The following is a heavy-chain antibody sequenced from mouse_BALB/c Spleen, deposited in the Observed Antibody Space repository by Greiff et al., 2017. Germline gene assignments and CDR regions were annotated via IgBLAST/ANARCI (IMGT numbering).Heavy chain of an antibody. CDR3: ARFFYGSPYYFDY. CDR2: INPSNGST. CDR1: GYTFTSYW. Sequence: VQLQQPGAELVKPGASGKLSCKASGYTFTSYWMHWVKQRPGQGLEWMGEINPSNGSTNYNEKFKSKDTLTVDKSSSTAYMQLSSLTSEDSAFYYCARFFYGSPYYFDYWGQGTTLTGAS. J-gene: IGHJ2*01. D-gene: IGHD2-2*01. V-gene: IGHV1S81*02.